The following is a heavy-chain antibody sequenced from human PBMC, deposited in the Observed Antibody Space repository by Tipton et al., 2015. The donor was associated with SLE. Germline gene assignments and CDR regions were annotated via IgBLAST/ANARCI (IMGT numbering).Heavy chain of an antibody. Sequence: TLSLTCTVSGGSITQYYWSWIRQPPGKGLEWIGYIYFSGSTNYNPSLKGRVTISVDSSKNQFSLKVNSVTAADTAIYYCARHSPIAPHLNYYGMDVWGQGTTVTVSS. D-gene: IGHD6-6*01. V-gene: IGHV4-59*08. CDR1: GGSITQYY. J-gene: IGHJ6*02. CDR3: ARHSPIAPHLNYYGMDV. CDR2: IYFSGST.